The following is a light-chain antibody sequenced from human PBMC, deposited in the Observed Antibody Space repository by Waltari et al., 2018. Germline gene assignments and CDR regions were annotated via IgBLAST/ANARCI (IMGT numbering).Light chain of an antibody. CDR2: WAS. J-gene: IGKJ2*01. V-gene: IGKV4-1*01. CDR3: QQYYSIPYT. CDR1: QSLLYNSNNKNY. Sequence: DIVMTQSPDSLAVSLGERATINCKSSQSLLYNSNNKNYLAWYQLKPGLPPRLLIYWASTREAGVPDRFSGSGSGTDFTLTISSLQAEDVAVYYCQQYYSIPYTFGQGTKLEIK.